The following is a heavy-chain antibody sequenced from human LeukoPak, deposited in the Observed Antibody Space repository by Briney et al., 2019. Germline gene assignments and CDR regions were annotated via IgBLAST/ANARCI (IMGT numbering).Heavy chain of an antibody. CDR3: AKDLYGDYSIRAFDV. J-gene: IGHJ3*01. V-gene: IGHV3-23*01. CDR1: GFTFTSYS. Sequence: PGGSLRLSCAASGFTFTSYSMTWVRQPPGKGLEWVSAISGTGGTTYYADSLKGRFSISRDNSKNTLYLQMNSLRAEDTAVYYCAKDLYGDYSIRAFDVWGQGTMVTVSS. D-gene: IGHD4-17*01. CDR2: ISGTGGTT.